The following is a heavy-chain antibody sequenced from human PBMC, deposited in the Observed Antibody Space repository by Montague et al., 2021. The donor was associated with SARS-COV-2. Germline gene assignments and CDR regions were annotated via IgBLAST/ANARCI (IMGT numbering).Heavy chain of an antibody. V-gene: IGHV3-30*04. J-gene: IGHJ4*02. CDR1: GFTFSTHA. D-gene: IGHD3-10*01. Sequence: SLRLSCAASGFTFSTHAMHWVRQAPGKGLEWVAVISYDGVEKYYADSAKGRFTISRDNSKNTLYLQMNSLTTEDTAVFYCARRDQYGSGTNGLLQYWGQGTLVTVSS. CDR2: ISYDGVEK. CDR3: ARRDQYGSGTNGLLQY.